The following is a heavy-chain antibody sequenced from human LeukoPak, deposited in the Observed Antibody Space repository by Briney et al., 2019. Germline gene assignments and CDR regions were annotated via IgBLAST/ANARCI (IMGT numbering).Heavy chain of an antibody. CDR3: ASVPDYDILTGYSPYYFDY. CDR2: IYHSGST. Sequence: SGTLSLTCAVSGGSISSSNWWSWVRQPPGKGLEWIGEIYHSGSTNYNPSLKSRVTISVDKSKNQFSLKLGSVTAADTAVYYCASVPDYDILTGYSPYYFDYWGQGTLVTVSS. J-gene: IGHJ4*02. D-gene: IGHD3-9*01. V-gene: IGHV4-4*02. CDR1: GGSISSSNW.